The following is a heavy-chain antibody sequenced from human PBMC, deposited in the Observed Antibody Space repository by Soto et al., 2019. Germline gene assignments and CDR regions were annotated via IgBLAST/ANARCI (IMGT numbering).Heavy chain of an antibody. CDR2: INAANGDT. V-gene: IGHV1-3*01. CDR3: VRRHVSATGIDWLDP. Sequence: ASVKVSCKASGCTFTSYGIHWVRQAPGQRLEWMGWINAANGDTKYSPKFQGRVTITRDTSASTAYMELSSLRSEDTAVYYCVRRHVSATGIDWLDPWGQGTLVTVSS. CDR1: GCTFTSYG. J-gene: IGHJ5*02. D-gene: IGHD6-13*01.